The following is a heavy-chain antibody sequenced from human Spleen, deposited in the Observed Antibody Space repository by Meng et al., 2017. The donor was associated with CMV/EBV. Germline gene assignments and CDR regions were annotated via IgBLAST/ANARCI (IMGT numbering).Heavy chain of an antibody. V-gene: IGHV1-2*02. J-gene: IGHJ6*02. Sequence: ASVKVSCKASGYTFTGYYMHWVRQAPGQGLEWMGWINPNSGGTNYAQKFQGRVTMTRDTSISTACMELSRLRSDDTAVYYCARDMIVADSTGGYYYYGMDVWGQGSTVTVSS. CDR3: ARDMIVADSTGGYYYYGMDV. CDR2: INPNSGGT. D-gene: IGHD3-22*01. CDR1: GYTFTGYY.